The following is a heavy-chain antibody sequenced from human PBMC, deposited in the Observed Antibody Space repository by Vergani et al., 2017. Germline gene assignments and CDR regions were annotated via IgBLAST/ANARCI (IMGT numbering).Heavy chain of an antibody. J-gene: IGHJ4*02. CDR3: ARASYDSSGYYSPGGY. V-gene: IGHV1-69*05. CDR2: IIPIFGTA. CDR1: GGTFSSYA. Sequence: QVQLVQSGAEVKKPGSSVKVSCKASGGTFSSYAISWVRQAPGQGLEWMGRIIPIFGTANYAQKFQGRVTMTTDTSTSTAYMELRSLRSDDTAVYYCARASYDSSGYYSPGGYWGQGTLVTVSS. D-gene: IGHD3-22*01.